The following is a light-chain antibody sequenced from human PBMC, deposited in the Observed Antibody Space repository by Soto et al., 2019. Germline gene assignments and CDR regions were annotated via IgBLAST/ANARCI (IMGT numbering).Light chain of an antibody. CDR2: AAS. J-gene: IGKJ1*01. CDR3: QQYNNWPPGA. Sequence: AILMTQSPSSLSASTGDRVTITCRASQGISSYLAWYQQKPGKAPKLLIYAASSLQSGVPSRFSGSGSGTEFTLTISSLQSEDFAVYYCQQYNNWPPGAFGQGTKVDIK. CDR1: QGISSY. V-gene: IGKV1-8*01.